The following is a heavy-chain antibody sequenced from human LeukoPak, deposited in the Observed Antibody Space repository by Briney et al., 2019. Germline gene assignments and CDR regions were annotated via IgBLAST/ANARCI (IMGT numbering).Heavy chain of an antibody. D-gene: IGHD2-15*01. CDR2: IYTSGST. CDR3: ARTKIGWPSIPDAFDI. J-gene: IGHJ3*02. V-gene: IGHV4-61*02. CDR1: SGSISSGSNY. Sequence: SETLSLTCTVSSGSISSGSNYWSWIRQPAGKGLEWIGRIYTSGSTNYNPSLKSRVTISVDTSKNQFSLKLSSVTAADTAVYYCARTKIGWPSIPDAFDIWGQGTMVTVSS.